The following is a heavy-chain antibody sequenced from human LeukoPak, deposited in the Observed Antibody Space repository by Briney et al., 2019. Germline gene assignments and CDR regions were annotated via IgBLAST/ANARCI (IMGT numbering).Heavy chain of an antibody. J-gene: IGHJ3*02. V-gene: IGHV3-48*02. CDR3: ARVTWGPGPVDAFDI. D-gene: IGHD7-27*01. CDR2: ISSSSSTI. Sequence: QPGGSLRLSCAASGFTFSSYSMNWVRQAPGKGLEWVSYISSSSSTIYYADSVKGRFTISRDNAKNSLYLQMNSLRDEDTAVYYCARVTWGPGPVDAFDIWGQGTMVTVSS. CDR1: GFTFSSYS.